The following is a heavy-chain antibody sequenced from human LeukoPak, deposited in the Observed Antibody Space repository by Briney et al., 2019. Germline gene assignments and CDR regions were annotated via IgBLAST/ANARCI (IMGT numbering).Heavy chain of an antibody. D-gene: IGHD3-22*01. CDR2: IYYSGST. CDR3: ARSDTHYYDSSGYFDY. J-gene: IGHJ4*02. Sequence: SETLSLTCTVSGGSITTSSYYWGWIRQPPGKGLEWIGTIYYSGSTYYNPSLKSRVTISVDTSRSQFSLKLRSVTAADTAVYYCARSDTHYYDSSGYFDYWGQGTLVTVSS. V-gene: IGHV4-39*01. CDR1: GGSITTSSYY.